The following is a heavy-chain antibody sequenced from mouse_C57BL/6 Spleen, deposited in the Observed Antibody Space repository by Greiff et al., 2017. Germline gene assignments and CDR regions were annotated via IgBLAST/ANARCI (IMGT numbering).Heavy chain of an antibody. V-gene: IGHV5-6*02. Sequence: DVKLVESGGDLVKPGGSLKLSCAASGFTFSSYGMSWVRQTPDKRLEWVATISSGGSYTYYPDSVKGRFTISRDNAKNTLYLQMSSLKSEDTAMYYCARMPLYSKDAMDYWGQGTSVTVSS. J-gene: IGHJ4*01. D-gene: IGHD2-5*01. CDR3: ARMPLYSKDAMDY. CDR1: GFTFSSYG. CDR2: ISSGGSYT.